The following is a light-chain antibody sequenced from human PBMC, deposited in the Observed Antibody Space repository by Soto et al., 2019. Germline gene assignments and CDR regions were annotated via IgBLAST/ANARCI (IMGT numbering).Light chain of an antibody. V-gene: IGKV3-15*01. J-gene: IGKJ1*01. CDR3: QQYNNWPWT. Sequence: EIVMTQSPATLSLSPGGRATLSCRASQSISGTLAWYQQKPGQAPRLLIYGASTRATSFPARFSGSGSGTDFTLTISSLKSEDFEVYYCQQYNNWPWTFGQGTKVDIK. CDR1: QSISGT. CDR2: GAS.